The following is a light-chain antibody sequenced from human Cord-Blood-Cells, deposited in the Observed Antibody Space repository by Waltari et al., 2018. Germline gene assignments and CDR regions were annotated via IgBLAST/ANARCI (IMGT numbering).Light chain of an antibody. Sequence: QSALTQPRSVSGSPGQSVTISCTGTSSDVGGYNYVSWYQQHPGKAPKLMIYDVSERPSGFPYRFSGSKSGNTASLTISGLQAEDEADYYCCSYAGSYTWVFGGGTKLTVL. V-gene: IGLV2-11*01. J-gene: IGLJ3*02. CDR2: DVS. CDR3: CSYAGSYTWV. CDR1: SSDVGGYNY.